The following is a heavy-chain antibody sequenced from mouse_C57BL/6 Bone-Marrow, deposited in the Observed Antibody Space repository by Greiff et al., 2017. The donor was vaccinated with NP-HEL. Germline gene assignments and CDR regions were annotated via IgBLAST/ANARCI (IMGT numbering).Heavy chain of an antibody. D-gene: IGHD1-1*01. V-gene: IGHV1-63*01. CDR1: GFTFTNYW. CDR2: IYPGGGYT. J-gene: IGHJ1*03. Sequence: VQLQQSGAELVRPGTSVKMSCKASGFTFTNYWIGWAKQRPGHGLEWIGDIYPGGGYTNYNEKFKGKATLTADKSSSTAYMQFSSLTSEDSAIYDGAREEGNYYGSSLWYFDVWGTGTTVTVSS. CDR3: AREEGNYYGSSLWYFDV.